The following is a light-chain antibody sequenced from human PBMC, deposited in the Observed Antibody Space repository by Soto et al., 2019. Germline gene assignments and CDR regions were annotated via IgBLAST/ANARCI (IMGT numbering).Light chain of an antibody. V-gene: IGLV2-14*01. J-gene: IGLJ1*01. CDR3: CSYAGRSTYV. Sequence: QSVLTQPASVSGSPGQSITISCTGTSSDVGGYNYVSWYQHHPGKAPKLMIYEVSNRPSGVSNRFSGSKSGNTASLTISGLQAEDEADYYCCSYAGRSTYVFGTGTKVTVL. CDR2: EVS. CDR1: SSDVGGYNY.